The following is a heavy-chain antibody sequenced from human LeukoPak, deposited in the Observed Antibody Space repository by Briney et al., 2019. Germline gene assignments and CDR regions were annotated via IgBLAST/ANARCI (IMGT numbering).Heavy chain of an antibody. Sequence: GGSLILSCAASGFTFSSYSMNWVRQAPGKGLEWVSSISSSSSYIYYADSVKGRFTVSRDNAKNSVYLQMNSLRAEDTAVYYCARDKWLTTTHYFDYWGQGTLVTVSS. V-gene: IGHV3-21*01. CDR1: GFTFSSYS. J-gene: IGHJ4*02. D-gene: IGHD4-11*01. CDR3: ARDKWLTTTHYFDY. CDR2: ISSSSSYI.